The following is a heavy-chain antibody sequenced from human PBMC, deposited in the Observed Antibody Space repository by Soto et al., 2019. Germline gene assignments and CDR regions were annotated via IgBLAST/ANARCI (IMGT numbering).Heavy chain of an antibody. V-gene: IGHV4-59*01. J-gene: IGHJ5*02. Sequence: PSETLSLTCTVSGGSISSYYWSWIRQPPGKGLEWIGYIYYSGSTNYNPSLKSRVTISVDTSKNQFSLKLSSVTAADTAVYYCARNRGSYYDWFDPWGQGTLVTVSS. CDR1: GGSISSYY. CDR3: ARNRGSYYDWFDP. CDR2: IYYSGST. D-gene: IGHD1-26*01.